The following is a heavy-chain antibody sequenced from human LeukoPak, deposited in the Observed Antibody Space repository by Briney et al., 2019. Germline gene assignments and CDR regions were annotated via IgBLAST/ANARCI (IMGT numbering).Heavy chain of an antibody. V-gene: IGHV3-21*04. CDR2: ISSSSSYI. D-gene: IGHD3-22*01. J-gene: IGHJ6*03. Sequence: KPGGSLRLSCAASGFTFSSYSMNWVRQAPGKGLEWVSSISSSSSYIYYADSVKGRFTISRDNAKNSLYLQMNSLRAEDTAVYYCAKHFYDSRGYYYYYMDVWGKGTTVTASS. CDR3: AKHFYDSRGYYYYYMDV. CDR1: GFTFSSYS.